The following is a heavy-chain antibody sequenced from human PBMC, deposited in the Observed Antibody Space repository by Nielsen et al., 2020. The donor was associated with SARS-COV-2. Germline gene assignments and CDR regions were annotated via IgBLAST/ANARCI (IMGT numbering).Heavy chain of an antibody. V-gene: IGHV3-30*18. J-gene: IGHJ4*02. CDR2: ISYDGSNK. CDR3: AKDQGYSSE. CDR1: GFTFSSYG. D-gene: IGHD6-19*01. Sequence: GESLKISFAASGFTFSSYGMHWVRQAPGKGLEWVAVISYDGSNKYYADSVKGRFTISRDNSKNTLYLQMNSLRAEDTAVYYCAKDQGYSSEWGQGTLVTVSS.